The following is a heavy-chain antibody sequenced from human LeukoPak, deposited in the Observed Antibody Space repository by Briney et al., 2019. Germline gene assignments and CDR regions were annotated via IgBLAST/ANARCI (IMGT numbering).Heavy chain of an antibody. CDR2: IYHSGST. Sequence: SETLSLTCAVSGGSISSSKWWSWVRQPPGKGLEWIGEIYHSGSTNYNPSLKSRVTISVDKSKNQFSLKLSSVTAADTAVYYCARAGGSGDYYYGMDVWGQGTTVTVSS. V-gene: IGHV4-4*02. D-gene: IGHD3-10*01. CDR3: ARAGGSGDYYYGMDV. CDR1: GGSISSSKW. J-gene: IGHJ6*02.